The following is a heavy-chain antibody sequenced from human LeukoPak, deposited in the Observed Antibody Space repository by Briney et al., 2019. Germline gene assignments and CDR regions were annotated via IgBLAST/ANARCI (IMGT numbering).Heavy chain of an antibody. CDR1: GFTFSDYY. Sequence: GGSLRLSCAGSGFTFSDYYMSWIRQAPGKGLEWVSYISSSGSTIYYADSVKGRFTISRDNAKNSLYLQMNSLRAEDTAVYYCARLDIVATIDGNDVGYWGQGTLVTVSS. V-gene: IGHV3-11*01. J-gene: IGHJ4*02. CDR2: ISSSGSTI. D-gene: IGHD5-12*01. CDR3: ARLDIVATIDGNDVGY.